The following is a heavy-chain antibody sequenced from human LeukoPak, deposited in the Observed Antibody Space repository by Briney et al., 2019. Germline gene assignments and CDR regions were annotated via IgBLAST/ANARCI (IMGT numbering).Heavy chain of an antibody. J-gene: IGHJ6*02. CDR1: GYTFTSYY. CDR3: ARGGYCSSTSCNYYYYYGMDV. D-gene: IGHD2-2*01. Sequence: VASVKVSCKASGYTFTSYYMHWVRQATGQGLEWMGWMNPNSGNTGYAQKFQGRVTMTRNTSISTAYMELSSLRSEDTAVYYCARGGYCSSTSCNYYYYYGMDVWGQGTTVTVSS. V-gene: IGHV1-8*02. CDR2: MNPNSGNT.